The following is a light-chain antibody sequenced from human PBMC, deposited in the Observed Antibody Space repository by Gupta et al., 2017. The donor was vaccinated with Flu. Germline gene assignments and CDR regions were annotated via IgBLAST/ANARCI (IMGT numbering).Light chain of an antibody. CDR3: QHYSSFSRT. CDR1: QSINAW. J-gene: IGKJ1*01. CDR2: TAS. V-gene: IGKV1-5*03. Sequence: ITCRASQSINAWLAWYQQKPGKVPKLLIYTASTLETGVPSRFSGSGSGTEFTLTISSLQPDDSATYYCQHYSSFSRTFGQGTKVEIK.